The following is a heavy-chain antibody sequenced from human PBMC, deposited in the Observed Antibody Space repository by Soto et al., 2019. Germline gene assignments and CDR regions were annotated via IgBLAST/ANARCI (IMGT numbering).Heavy chain of an antibody. Sequence: SETLSLTCAVYGGSFSGYYWSWIRQPPGKGLEWIGEINHSGSTNYNPSLKSRVTISVDKSENQFSLKLSSVTAADTAVYYCARTRKGRQLRGAYYYYMDVWGKGTTVTVSS. CDR1: GGSFSGYY. CDR2: INHSGST. CDR3: ARTRKGRQLRGAYYYYMDV. V-gene: IGHV4-34*01. D-gene: IGHD6-6*01. J-gene: IGHJ6*03.